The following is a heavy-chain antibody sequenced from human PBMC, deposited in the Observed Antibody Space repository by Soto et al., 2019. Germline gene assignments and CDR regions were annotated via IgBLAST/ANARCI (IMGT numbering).Heavy chain of an antibody. CDR2: ISGSGGST. J-gene: IGHJ6*02. D-gene: IGHD3-3*01. CDR1: GFTFSSYA. CDR3: AAPYYDFWSGPPVDV. Sequence: WGSLRLSCAASGFTFSSYAMSWVRQAPGKGLEWVSAISGSGGSTYYADSVKGRFTISRDNSKDTLYLQMNSLRAEDTAVYYCAAPYYDFWSGPPVDVWGQGTTVTVSS. V-gene: IGHV3-23*01.